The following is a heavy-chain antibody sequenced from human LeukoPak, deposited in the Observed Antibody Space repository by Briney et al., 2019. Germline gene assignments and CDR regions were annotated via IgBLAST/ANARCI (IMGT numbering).Heavy chain of an antibody. CDR3: AKDRGYSYGYVGLMDY. CDR1: GFTFSSYG. V-gene: IGHV3-30*02. D-gene: IGHD5-18*01. CDR2: IRYDGSNK. Sequence: PGGSLRLSCAASGFTFSSYGTHWVRQAPGKGLEWVAFIRYDGSNKYYADSVKGRFTISRDNSKNTLYLQMNSLRAEDTAVYYCAKDRGYSYGYVGLMDYWGQGTLVTVSS. J-gene: IGHJ4*02.